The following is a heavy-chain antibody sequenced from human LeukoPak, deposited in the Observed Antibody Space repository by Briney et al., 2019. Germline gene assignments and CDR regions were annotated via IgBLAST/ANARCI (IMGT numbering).Heavy chain of an antibody. CDR3: AKDPAGGRYFDWLLLNDDAFDI. CDR2: ISGSGGST. D-gene: IGHD3-9*01. V-gene: IGHV3-23*01. CDR1: GFTFSSYA. J-gene: IGHJ3*02. Sequence: PGGSLRLTCAASGFTFSSYAMSWVRQAPGKGLEWVSAISGSGGSTYYADSVKGRFTISRDNSKNTLYLQMNSLRAEDTAVYYCAKDPAGGRYFDWLLLNDDAFDIWGQGTMVTVSS.